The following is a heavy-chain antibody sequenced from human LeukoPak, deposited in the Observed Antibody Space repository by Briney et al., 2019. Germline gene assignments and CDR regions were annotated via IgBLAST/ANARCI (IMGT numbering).Heavy chain of an antibody. CDR2: IYSGGST. CDR3: ARSEGFWFDP. CDR1: GFTFSSYW. V-gene: IGHV3-66*01. Sequence: PGGSLRLSCAASGFTFSSYWMSWIRQAPGKGLEWVSVIYSGGSTYYADSVKGRFTISRDNSKNTLYLQMNSLRAEDTAVYYCARSEGFWFDPWGQGTLVTVSS. J-gene: IGHJ5*02.